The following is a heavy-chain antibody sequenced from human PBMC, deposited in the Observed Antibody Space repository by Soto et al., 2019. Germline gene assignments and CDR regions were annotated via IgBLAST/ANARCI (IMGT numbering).Heavy chain of an antibody. V-gene: IGHV1-2*02. D-gene: IGHD3-16*02. CDR2: INPNSGAT. CDR1: GYTFTGYY. J-gene: IGHJ3*02. Sequence: QVQLVQSGAEVKKPGASVKVSCKASGYTFTGYYIHWVRQAPGHGLEWMGWINPNSGATNYAQKFQGRGTMTRNTSISTAYMELRRLRSDDTAVYYCARGGRGDMITFGGVIGDAFDKWGQGTMVTDSS. CDR3: ARGGRGDMITFGGVIGDAFDK.